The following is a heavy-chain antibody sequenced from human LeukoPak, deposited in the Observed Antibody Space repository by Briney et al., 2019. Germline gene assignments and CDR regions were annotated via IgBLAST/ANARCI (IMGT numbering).Heavy chain of an antibody. CDR1: GGPISSGGYY. CDR3: ARVRGYSGYVFDY. J-gene: IGHJ4*02. Sequence: KASETLSLTCTVSGGPISSGGYYWSWIRQHPGKGLEWIGNIYYSGSTYYNPSLKSRVTISVDTSKSQFSLKLSSVTAADTAVYYCARVRGYSGYVFDYWGQGTLVTVSS. V-gene: IGHV4-31*03. D-gene: IGHD5-12*01. CDR2: IYYSGST.